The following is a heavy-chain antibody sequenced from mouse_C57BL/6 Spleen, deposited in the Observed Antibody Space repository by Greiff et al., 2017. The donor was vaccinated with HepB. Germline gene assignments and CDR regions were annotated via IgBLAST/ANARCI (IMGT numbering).Heavy chain of an antibody. J-gene: IGHJ4*01. CDR2: IYWDDDK. V-gene: IGHV8-12*01. CDR1: GFSLSTSGMG. CDR3: ARTDYYGSSQYYYAMDY. Sequence: QVTLKVSGPGILQSSQTLSLTCSFSGFSLSTSGMGVSWIRQPSGKGLEWLAHIYWDDDKRYNPSLKSRLTISKDTSRNQVFLKITSVDTADTATYYCARTDYYGSSQYYYAMDYWGQGTSVTVSS. D-gene: IGHD1-1*01.